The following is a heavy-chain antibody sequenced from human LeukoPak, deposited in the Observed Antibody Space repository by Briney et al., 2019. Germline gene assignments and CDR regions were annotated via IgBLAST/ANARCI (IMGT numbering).Heavy chain of an antibody. V-gene: IGHV3-9*01. CDR1: GFTFDDYA. J-gene: IGHJ4*02. Sequence: AGGSLRLSCAASGFTFDDYAMHWVRHAPGKGLEWVSGISWISGSIGYADSVKGRFTISRDNAKNSLYLQMNSLRAEDTALYYCAKDFHFRGRWLQFGADYWGQGTLVTVSS. D-gene: IGHD5-24*01. CDR2: ISWISGSI. CDR3: AKDFHFRGRWLQFGADY.